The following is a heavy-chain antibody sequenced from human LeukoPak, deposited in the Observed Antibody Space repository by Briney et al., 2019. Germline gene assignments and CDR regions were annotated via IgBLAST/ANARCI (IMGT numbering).Heavy chain of an antibody. CDR2: IYYSGST. Sequence: EPSETLSLTCTVSGGSISSSSYYWGWIRQPPGKGLEWIGSIYYSGSTYYNPSLKSRVTISVDTSKNQFSLKLSSVTAADTAVYYCARHRLPGARGAFDIWGQGTMVTVSS. D-gene: IGHD6-6*01. CDR3: ARHRLPGARGAFDI. J-gene: IGHJ3*02. V-gene: IGHV4-39*01. CDR1: GGSISSSSYY.